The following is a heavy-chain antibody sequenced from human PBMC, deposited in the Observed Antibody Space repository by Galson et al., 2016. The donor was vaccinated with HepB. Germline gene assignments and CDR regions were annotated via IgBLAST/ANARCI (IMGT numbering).Heavy chain of an antibody. V-gene: IGHV5-10-1*01. J-gene: IGHJ4*02. Sequence: QSGAEVKKSGESLRISCEGSGYSFTSYWINWVRQMPGKGLKWMGRIDPGGSYTNYSPSFQGHVTISADKSISTAYLQWSNVKASDTAMYYCVQGVGGYWGQGTLVTVSS. CDR1: GYSFTSYW. CDR3: VQGVGGY. CDR2: IDPGGSYT.